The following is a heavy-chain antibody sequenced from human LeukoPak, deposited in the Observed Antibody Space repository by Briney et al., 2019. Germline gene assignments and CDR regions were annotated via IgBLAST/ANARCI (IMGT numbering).Heavy chain of an antibody. CDR2: ISYDGSNK. J-gene: IGHJ4*02. V-gene: IGHV3-30*04. CDR3: SGGSRFVDY. CDR1: GFTFSSYA. Sequence: GGSLRLSCAASGFTFSSYAMHWVRQAPGKGLEWVAVISYDGSNKYYADSVKGRFTISRDNSKNTLYLQMNSLRAEDTAVYYCSGGSRFVDYWGQGTLVTVSS. D-gene: IGHD3-16*01.